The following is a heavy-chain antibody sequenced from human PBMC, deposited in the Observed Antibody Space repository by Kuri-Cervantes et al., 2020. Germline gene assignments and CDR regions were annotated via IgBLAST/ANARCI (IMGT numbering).Heavy chain of an antibody. CDR2: IWYDGSNK. D-gene: IGHD2-15*01. J-gene: IGHJ3*02. V-gene: IGHV3-30*02. CDR1: GFTFSSYG. Sequence: GGSLRLSCAASGFTFSSYGMHWVRQAPGKGLEWVAVIWYDGSNKYYADSVKGRFTISRDNSKNTLYLQMNSLRAEDTAVYYCAKDIYSGYDAFDIWGQGTMVTVSS. CDR3: AKDIYSGYDAFDI.